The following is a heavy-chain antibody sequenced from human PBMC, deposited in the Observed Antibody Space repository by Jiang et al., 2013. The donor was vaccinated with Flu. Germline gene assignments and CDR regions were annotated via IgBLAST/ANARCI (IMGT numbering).Heavy chain of an antibody. CDR1: GGSVSSGSYY. J-gene: IGHJ5*02. D-gene: IGHD6-19*01. CDR3: ASRPDSIAVEQWFDP. Sequence: SGSGLVKPSETLSLTCTVSGGSVSSGSYYWSWIRQPPGKGLEWIGYIYYSGSTNYNPSLKSRVTISVDTSKNQFSLKLSSVTAADTAVYYCASRPDSIAVEQWFDPWGQGTLVTVSS. CDR2: IYYSGST. V-gene: IGHV4-61*01.